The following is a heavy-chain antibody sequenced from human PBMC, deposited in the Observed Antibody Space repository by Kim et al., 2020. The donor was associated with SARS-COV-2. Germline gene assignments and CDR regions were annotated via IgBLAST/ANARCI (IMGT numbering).Heavy chain of an antibody. CDR3: TTNGATYYYDSSGYYYLY. Sequence: GGSLRLSCAASGFTFSNAWMSWVRQAPGKGLEWVGRIKSKTDGGTTDYAAPVKGRFTISRDDSKNTLYLQMNSLKTEDTAVYYCTTNGATYYYDSSGYYYLYWGQGTLVTVSS. D-gene: IGHD3-22*01. CDR2: IKSKTDGGTT. J-gene: IGHJ4*02. V-gene: IGHV3-15*01. CDR1: GFTFSNAW.